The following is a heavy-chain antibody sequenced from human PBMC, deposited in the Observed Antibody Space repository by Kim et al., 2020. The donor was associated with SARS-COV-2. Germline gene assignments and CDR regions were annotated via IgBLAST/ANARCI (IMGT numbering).Heavy chain of an antibody. CDR3: AREGGVVVVPAAIDY. CDR2: ISSSSGYI. J-gene: IGHJ4*02. V-gene: IGHV3-21*01. D-gene: IGHD2-2*02. CDR1: GFTFSSYS. Sequence: GGSLRLSCAASGFTFSSYSMNWVRQAPGKGLEWVSSISSSSGYIYYADSLKGRFTISRDNAKNSLYLQMNSLRAEDTAVYYCAREGGVVVVPAAIDYSGQGTLFTVSS.